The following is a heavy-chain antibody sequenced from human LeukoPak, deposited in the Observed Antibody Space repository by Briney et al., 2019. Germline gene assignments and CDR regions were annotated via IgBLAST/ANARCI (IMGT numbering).Heavy chain of an antibody. J-gene: IGHJ4*02. CDR3: SRGDNYYFDY. CDR1: GFTFSSYT. CDR2: VTWDGGST. Sequence: GGSLRLSCAASGFTFSSYTMHWVRQAPGKGLEWVSLVTWDGGSTYYADSVKGRFTISRDNRKNSLYLQMNSLRTEDTGLYYCSRGDNYYFDYWGQGTLVTVSS. D-gene: IGHD5-24*01. V-gene: IGHV3-43*01.